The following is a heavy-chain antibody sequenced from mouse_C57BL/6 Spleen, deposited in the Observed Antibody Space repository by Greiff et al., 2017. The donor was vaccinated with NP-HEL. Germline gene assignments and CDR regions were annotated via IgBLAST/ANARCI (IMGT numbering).Heavy chain of an antibody. V-gene: IGHV1-52*01. CDR2: IDPSDSET. CDR1: GYTFTSYW. J-gene: IGHJ3*01. CDR3: ARGGSAY. Sequence: QVQLQQPGAELVRPGSSVKLSCKASGYTFTSYWMHWVKQRPIQGLEWIGNIDPSDSETHYNQKFKDKATLTVDKSSSTAYMKRSSLTSEDSAVYSCARGGSAYWGQGTLVTVSA.